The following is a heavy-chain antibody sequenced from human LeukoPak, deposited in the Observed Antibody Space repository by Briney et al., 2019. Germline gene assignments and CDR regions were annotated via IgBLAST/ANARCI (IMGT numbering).Heavy chain of an antibody. D-gene: IGHD1-7*01. CDR3: ARGLQWNYDLGWVAP. CDR2: ISGYNGKT. CDR1: GYSFIICS. V-gene: IGHV1-18*01. J-gene: IGHJ5*02. Sequence: ASVKVSFKASGYSFIICSISWVRQAPGQGLEWMGWISGYNGKTKYAEKFQDRVTLTTDTSTSTAYMEMRSLRHDDTAIYYCARGLQWNYDLGWVAPWGPGTLVAVSS.